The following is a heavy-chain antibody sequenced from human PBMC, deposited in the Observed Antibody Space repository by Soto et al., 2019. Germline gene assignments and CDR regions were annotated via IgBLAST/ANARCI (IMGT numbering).Heavy chain of an antibody. Sequence: ASVKVSCKASGYTFTGYYMHWVRQAPGQGLEWMGWINPNSGGTNYAQKFQGWVTMTRDTSISTAYMELSRLRSDDTAVYYCARASSGWTAIRFDYWGQGTLVTVSS. CDR1: GYTFTGYY. D-gene: IGHD6-19*01. CDR2: INPNSGGT. J-gene: IGHJ4*02. V-gene: IGHV1-2*04. CDR3: ARASSGWTAIRFDY.